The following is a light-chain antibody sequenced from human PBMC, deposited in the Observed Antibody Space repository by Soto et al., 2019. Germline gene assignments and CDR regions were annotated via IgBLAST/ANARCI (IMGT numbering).Light chain of an antibody. CDR2: EGT. Sequence: QSALTQPASVSGSPGQSLTISCTGTSSDVGSYNLVSWYQQHPGKAPKLMICEGTKRPSGVSNRFSGSKSGNTASLTIAGLQAEDEADYYCCSYAGSGTSGYVFGSGTKVTVL. CDR3: CSYAGSGTSGYV. CDR1: SSDVGSYNL. J-gene: IGLJ1*01. V-gene: IGLV2-23*01.